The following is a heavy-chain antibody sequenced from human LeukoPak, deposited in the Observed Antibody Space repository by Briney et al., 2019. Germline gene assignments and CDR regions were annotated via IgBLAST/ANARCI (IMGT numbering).Heavy chain of an antibody. CDR2: IYYSGST. V-gene: IGHV4-59*12. Sequence: PSETLSLTCTVSGGSISSYYWSWIRQPPGKGLEWIGYIYYSGSTNYNPSLKSRVTISVDTSKNQFSLKLSSVTAADTAVYYCARGLSLDYYDSSGYYGDAFDIWGQGTMVTVSS. J-gene: IGHJ3*02. CDR1: GGSISSYY. CDR3: ARGLSLDYYDSSGYYGDAFDI. D-gene: IGHD3-22*01.